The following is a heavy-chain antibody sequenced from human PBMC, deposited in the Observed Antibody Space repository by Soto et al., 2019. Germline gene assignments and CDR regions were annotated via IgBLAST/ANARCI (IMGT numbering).Heavy chain of an antibody. CDR1: GYTFTNYW. D-gene: IGHD1-26*01. CDR2: IYPGDSDT. CDR3: ARLGPRVYRGAGNYYYYAMDV. J-gene: IGHJ6*02. V-gene: IGHV5-51*01. Sequence: PGASLKISCQASGYTFTNYWIGWVRQMPGKGLEWMGIIYPGDSDTRYSPSFQGQVTISADKSISTAYLQWSSLKASDTAMYYCARLGPRVYRGAGNYYYYAMDVWGQGTTVTVSS.